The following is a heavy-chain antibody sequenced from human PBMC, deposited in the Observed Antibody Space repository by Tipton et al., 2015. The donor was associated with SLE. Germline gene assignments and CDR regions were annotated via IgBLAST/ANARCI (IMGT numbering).Heavy chain of an antibody. Sequence: QSGAEVKKPGSSVKVSCKASGGTFSSYAISWVRQAPGQGLEWMGIINPSGGSTSYAQKFQGRVTMTRDTSTSTVYMELSSLRSEDTAVYYCARGGERGYSSSSHWGQGTLVTVSS. D-gene: IGHD6-6*01. CDR3: ARGGERGYSSSSH. J-gene: IGHJ4*02. V-gene: IGHV1-46*01. CDR2: INPSGGST. CDR1: GGTFSSYA.